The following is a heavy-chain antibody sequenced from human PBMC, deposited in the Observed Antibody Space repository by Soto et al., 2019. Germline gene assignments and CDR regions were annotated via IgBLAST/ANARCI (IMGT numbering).Heavy chain of an antibody. J-gene: IGHJ2*01. D-gene: IGHD5-12*01. Sequence: QVQLVQSGAEVKKPGSSVKVSCKASGGTFSSYTISWVRQAPGQGLEWMGRIIPILGIANYAQKFQGRVTITPNKSTSTAYMELSSLRSEDTAVYYCARVFGGSGYDEGYFDLWGRGTLVTVSS. CDR1: GGTFSSYT. CDR3: ARVFGGSGYDEGYFDL. V-gene: IGHV1-69*02. CDR2: IIPILGIA.